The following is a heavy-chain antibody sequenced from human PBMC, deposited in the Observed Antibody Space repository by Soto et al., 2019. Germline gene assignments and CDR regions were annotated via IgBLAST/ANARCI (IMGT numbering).Heavy chain of an antibody. CDR2: INHSGST. D-gene: IGHD3-9*01. Sequence: PSETLSLTCAVYSGSFSGYYWSWIRQPPGKGLEWIGEINHSGSTNSNPSLKSRVTISVDTSKNQFSLKLSSVTAADTAVYYCARGFHSGYYDILPDPGDDYYGMDVWGQGTTVTVSS. CDR3: ARGFHSGYYDILPDPGDDYYGMDV. J-gene: IGHJ6*02. V-gene: IGHV4-34*01. CDR1: SGSFSGYY.